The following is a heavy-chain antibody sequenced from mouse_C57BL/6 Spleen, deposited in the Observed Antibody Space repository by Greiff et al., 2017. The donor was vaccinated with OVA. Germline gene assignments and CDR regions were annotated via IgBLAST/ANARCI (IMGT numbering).Heavy chain of an antibody. J-gene: IGHJ2*01. CDR3: ARQTASSDSDY. CDR1: GYAFSSYW. V-gene: IGHV1-80*01. CDR2: IYPGDGDT. D-gene: IGHD3-1*01. Sequence: QVQLQQSGAELVKPGASVKISCKASGYAFSSYWMNWVKQRPGKGLEWIGQIYPGDGDTNYNGKFKGKATLTADKSSSTAYMQLSSLTSEDSAVYFCARQTASSDSDYWGQGTTLTVSS.